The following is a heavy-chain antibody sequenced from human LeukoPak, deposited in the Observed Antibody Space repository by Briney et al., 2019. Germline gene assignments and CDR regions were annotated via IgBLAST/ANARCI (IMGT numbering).Heavy chain of an antibody. CDR3: AKKSRTASPPIR. CDR1: GFTFTNYA. Sequence: PGGSLRLSCAASGFTFTNYAMSWVRQAPGKGLEWVSGITGSGDSTHYADSVRGRFTISRDNSKNTLFLQMNSLRAEDTALYYCAKKSRTASPPIRWGQGTLVTVSS. D-gene: IGHD1-14*01. V-gene: IGHV3-23*01. CDR2: ITGSGDST. J-gene: IGHJ4*02.